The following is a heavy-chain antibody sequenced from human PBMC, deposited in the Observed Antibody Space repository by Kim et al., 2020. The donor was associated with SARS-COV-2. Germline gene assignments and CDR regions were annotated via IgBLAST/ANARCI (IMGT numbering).Heavy chain of an antibody. CDR1: GGSFSGYY. CDR2: INSSGST. V-gene: IGHV4-34*01. CDR3: ARGPGTRQHRKWFDP. D-gene: IGHD4-17*01. Sequence: SETLSLTCAVYGGSFSGYYWSWIRQPPGKGLEWIGEINSSGSTHYNPSLKSRLTISVDTPKNQFSLKLSSVTAADTAVYYCARGPGTRQHRKWFDPWGQGTLITVSS. J-gene: IGHJ5*02.